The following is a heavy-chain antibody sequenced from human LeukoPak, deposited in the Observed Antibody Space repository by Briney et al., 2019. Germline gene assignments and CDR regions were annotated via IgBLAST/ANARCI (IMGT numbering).Heavy chain of an antibody. CDR3: ANTLKEWLVLDAFDI. D-gene: IGHD6-19*01. J-gene: IGHJ3*02. Sequence: PGGSLRLSCAASGFTFSSYWMSWVRQAPGKGLEWVANIKQDGSEKYYVDSVKGRFTISRDNAKNSLYLQMNSLRAEDTAVYYCANTLKEWLVLDAFDIWGQGTMVTVSS. CDR1: GFTFSSYW. CDR2: IKQDGSEK. V-gene: IGHV3-7*01.